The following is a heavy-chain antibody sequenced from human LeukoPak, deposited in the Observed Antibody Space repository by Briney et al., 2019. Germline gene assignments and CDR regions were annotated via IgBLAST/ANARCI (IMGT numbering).Heavy chain of an antibody. J-gene: IGHJ4*02. CDR3: ARGPARANSTDY. Sequence: PGGSLRLSCAASGFTFSSYGMHWVRQAPGKGRGWVAVISYDGSNKYYADSVKGRFTISRDNSKNTLYLQMNSLRAEDTAVYYCARGPARANSTDYWGQGALVTVSS. CDR2: ISYDGSNK. D-gene: IGHD2/OR15-2a*01. V-gene: IGHV3-30*03. CDR1: GFTFSSYG.